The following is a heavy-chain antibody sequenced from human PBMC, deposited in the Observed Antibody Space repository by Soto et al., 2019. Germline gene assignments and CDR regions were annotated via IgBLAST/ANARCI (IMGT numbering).Heavy chain of an antibody. V-gene: IGHV4-4*02. CDR3: AKDHTGADAFDI. D-gene: IGHD7-27*01. Sequence: QVQLQESGPGLVKPSETLSLTCAVSGGSITHDNWWNWARQPPGKGLEWIGEISHSGTTNYNPSLKSRVTISVDMSKNQLSLKLTSLTAADTAVYYCAKDHTGADAFDIWGQGIMVTVSS. CDR2: ISHSGTT. CDR1: GGSITHDNW. J-gene: IGHJ3*02.